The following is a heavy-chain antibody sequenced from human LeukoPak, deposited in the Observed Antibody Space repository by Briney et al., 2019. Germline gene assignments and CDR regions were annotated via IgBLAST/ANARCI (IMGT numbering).Heavy chain of an antibody. CDR1: GFTFDDYA. CDR2: ISWNSGSI. Sequence: GGSLRLSCAASGFTFDDYAMHWVRQAPGKGLGWVSGISWNSGSIGYADSVKGRFTISRDNAKNSLYLQMNSLRAEDTALYYCAKDIAPLTGVFDYWGQGTLVTVSS. J-gene: IGHJ4*02. D-gene: IGHD3-10*01. V-gene: IGHV3-9*01. CDR3: AKDIAPLTGVFDY.